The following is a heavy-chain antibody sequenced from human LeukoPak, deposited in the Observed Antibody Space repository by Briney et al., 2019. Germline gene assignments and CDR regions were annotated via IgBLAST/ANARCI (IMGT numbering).Heavy chain of an antibody. CDR2: IIPIFGTA. CDR3: ARTLGYCSSTSCYARYNWFDP. J-gene: IGHJ5*02. Sequence: SVKVSCKASGGTFSSYAISWVRQAPGQGLEWMGGIIPIFGTANYAQKFQGRVTITADESTSTAYMELSSLRSEDTAVYYCARTLGYCSSTSCYARYNWFDPWGQGTLFTVSS. D-gene: IGHD2-2*01. V-gene: IGHV1-69*01. CDR1: GGTFSSYA.